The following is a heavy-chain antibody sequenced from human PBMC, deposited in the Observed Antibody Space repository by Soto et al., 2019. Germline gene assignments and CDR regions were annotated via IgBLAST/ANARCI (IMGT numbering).Heavy chain of an antibody. CDR1: GYAFTSYG. CDR3: AREGLARYGGYHVEDFDY. V-gene: IGHV1-18*01. Sequence: QVQLVQSGAEVKKPGASVKVSGKASGYAFTSYGISWVRQAHGQGRERMGWISAYKGKKNYAQKLQGRVTMTTDKSTSTAYMELRSLRTDDTAVYYCAREGLARYGGYHVEDFDYWGQGTLVTVSS. CDR2: ISAYKGKK. J-gene: IGHJ4*02. D-gene: IGHD5-12*01.